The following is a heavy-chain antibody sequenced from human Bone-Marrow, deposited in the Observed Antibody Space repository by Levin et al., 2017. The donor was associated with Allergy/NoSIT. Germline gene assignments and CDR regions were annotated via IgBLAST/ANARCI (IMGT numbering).Heavy chain of an antibody. CDR1: GFTFSDYY. V-gene: IGHV3-11*01. D-gene: IGHD2-2*01. Sequence: MTGGSLRLSCAASGFTFSDYYMSWIRQAPGKGLEWVSYISSSGSTIYYADSVKGRFTVSRDNAKNSLYLEMNSLRAEDTAVYFCARDCRSTSCYGCLDSWGQGTLVTVSS. J-gene: IGHJ4*02. CDR2: ISSSGSTI. CDR3: ARDCRSTSCYGCLDS.